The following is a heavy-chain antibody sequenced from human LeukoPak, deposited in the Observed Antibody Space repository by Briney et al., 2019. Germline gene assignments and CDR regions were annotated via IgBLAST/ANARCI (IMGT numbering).Heavy chain of an antibody. CDR2: INHSGST. V-gene: IGHV4-34*01. Sequence: PSETLSLTCAVYGGSFSGYYWSWIRQPPGKGLEWIGEINHSGSTNYNPSLKSRVTISLGASKNQFSLKLSSVTAADTAVYYCASQGQWLVWYYFDYWGQGTLVTVSS. CDR1: GGSFSGYY. J-gene: IGHJ4*02. CDR3: ASQGQWLVWYYFDY. D-gene: IGHD6-19*01.